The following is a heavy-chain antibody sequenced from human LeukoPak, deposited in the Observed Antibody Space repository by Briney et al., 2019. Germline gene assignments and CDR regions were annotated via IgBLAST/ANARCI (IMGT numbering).Heavy chain of an antibody. CDR1: GGSISSYY. Sequence: ASETLSLTCTVSGGSISSYYWSWIRQPAGKGLEWIGRIYTSGSTNYNPSLKSRVTMSVDTSKNQFSLKLSSVTAADTAVYYCARSPRGLRDGYFDYWGQGTLVTVSS. D-gene: IGHD5-12*01. V-gene: IGHV4-4*07. J-gene: IGHJ4*02. CDR2: IYTSGST. CDR3: ARSPRGLRDGYFDY.